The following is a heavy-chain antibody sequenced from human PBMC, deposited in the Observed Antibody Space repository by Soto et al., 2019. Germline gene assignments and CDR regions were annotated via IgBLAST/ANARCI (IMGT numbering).Heavy chain of an antibody. Sequence: EVQLVESGGGLVKPGGSLRLSFAASGFSFSDYYINWVRQAPGKGLEWVGRTRNKASSYTTDYAAFVKGRFTISRDDSKNLIYLQMNSLKTEDTAVYYCAREGSSSGPDYEYWGQGTLVTVSS. CDR2: TRNKASSYTT. CDR1: GFSFSDYY. CDR3: AREGSSSGPDYEY. V-gene: IGHV3-72*01. D-gene: IGHD3-22*01. J-gene: IGHJ4*02.